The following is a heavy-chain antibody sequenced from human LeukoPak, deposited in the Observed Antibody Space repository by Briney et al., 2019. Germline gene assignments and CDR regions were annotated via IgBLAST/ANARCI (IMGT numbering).Heavy chain of an antibody. D-gene: IGHD6-6*01. CDR2: INHSGST. Sequence: SETLSLTCAVSGGSIRDYQWSWIRQPPGKGLEWIGEINHSGSTNYNPSLKSRVTISVDTSKNQFSLKLSSVTAADTAVYYCARGHGQLAFWGQGTLVTVSS. CDR3: ARGHGQLAF. J-gene: IGHJ4*02. V-gene: IGHV4-34*01. CDR1: GGSIRDYQ.